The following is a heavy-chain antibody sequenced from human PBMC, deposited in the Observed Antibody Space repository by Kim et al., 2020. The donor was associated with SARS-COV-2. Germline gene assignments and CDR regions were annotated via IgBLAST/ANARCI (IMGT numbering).Heavy chain of an antibody. D-gene: IGHD6-19*01. V-gene: IGHV3-30*01. Sequence: YADSVKGRFTISRDNSKNTLYLQMNSLRAEDTAVYYCARVRGSGWYGGVYWGQGTLVTVSS. CDR3: ARVRGSGWYGGVY. J-gene: IGHJ4*02.